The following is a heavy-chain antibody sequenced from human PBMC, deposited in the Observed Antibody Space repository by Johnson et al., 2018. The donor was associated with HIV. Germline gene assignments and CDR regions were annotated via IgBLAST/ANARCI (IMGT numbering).Heavy chain of an antibody. CDR3: ATESRYCSGGSCQDAFDI. J-gene: IGHJ3*02. Sequence: QVQLVESGGGVVQPGRSVRLSCAASGFTFSSYAMHWVRQAPGKGLEWVAVIWYDGSNKYYADSVKGRFTISGDNSKNTLSLQMNSLRAEDTAFYYCATESRYCSGGSCQDAFDIWGQGTMVTVSS. CDR1: GFTFSSYA. V-gene: IGHV3-33*08. D-gene: IGHD2-15*01. CDR2: IWYDGSNK.